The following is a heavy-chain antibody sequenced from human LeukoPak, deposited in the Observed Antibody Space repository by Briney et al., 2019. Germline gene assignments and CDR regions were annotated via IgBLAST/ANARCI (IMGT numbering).Heavy chain of an antibody. CDR3: ARSRSYDILTGELDTFDY. CDR2: IYTSGST. V-gene: IGHV4-4*07. CDR1: GGSISSYY. D-gene: IGHD3-9*01. J-gene: IGHJ4*02. Sequence: SETLSLTCTVAGGSISSYYWRWIRQPAGKGLEWIGRIYTSGSTNYNPSLKSRVTMSVDTSKNQFSLKLSSVTAADTAVYYCARSRSYDILTGELDTFDYWGQGTLVTVSS.